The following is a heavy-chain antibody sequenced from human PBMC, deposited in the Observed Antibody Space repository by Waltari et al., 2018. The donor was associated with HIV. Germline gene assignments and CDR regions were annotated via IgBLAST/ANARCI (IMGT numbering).Heavy chain of an antibody. J-gene: IGHJ6*02. V-gene: IGHV3-7*01. D-gene: IGHD3-3*01. CDR1: GFTFRTYW. Sequence: EVQLVESGGGLVQPGGSLRLSCAASGFTFRTYWLPWVRQAPGKGLEWLANIKQDGSEKYYADSVKGRFTVSRDNNKKSLYLQMSSLRAEDTAVYYCARDLKDYDFWSPVDVWGQGTTVTVSS. CDR2: IKQDGSEK. CDR3: ARDLKDYDFWSPVDV.